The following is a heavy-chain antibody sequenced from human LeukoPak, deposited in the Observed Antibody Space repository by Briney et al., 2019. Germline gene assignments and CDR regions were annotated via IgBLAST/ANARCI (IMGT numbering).Heavy chain of an antibody. D-gene: IGHD3-10*01. J-gene: IGHJ4*02. V-gene: IGHV4-61*01. Sequence: SETLSLTCTVSGDSVSNGNYYWSWLRQPPGKALEWIGYIYYTGSTHYNPSLEGRVTISVDTSRNQFSVKLSSVTAADTAVYYCARSQNYYGSGDYWSQGTLVTVSS. CDR3: ARSQNYYGSGDY. CDR2: IYYTGST. CDR1: GDSVSNGNYY.